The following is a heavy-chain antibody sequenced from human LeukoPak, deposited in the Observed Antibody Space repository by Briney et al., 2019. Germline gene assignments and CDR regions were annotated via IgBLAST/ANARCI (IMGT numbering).Heavy chain of an antibody. D-gene: IGHD3-10*01. CDR3: ARGVVRGVIRW. CDR2: INHSGST. Sequence: KPSETLSLTCAVYGGSFSGYYWSWIRQPPGKGLEWIGEINHSGSTNYNPSLKSRVTISVDTSKNQFSLKLSSVTAADTAVYYCARGVVRGVIRWRGQGTLVTVSS. J-gene: IGHJ4*02. CDR1: GGSFSGYY. V-gene: IGHV4-34*01.